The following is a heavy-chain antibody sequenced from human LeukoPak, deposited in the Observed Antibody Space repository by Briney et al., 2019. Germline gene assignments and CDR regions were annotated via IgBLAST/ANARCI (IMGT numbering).Heavy chain of an antibody. CDR3: VRNNDRSGYYFEY. CDR1: RVPISISRYY. CDR2: IYYSGST. D-gene: IGHD3-22*01. J-gene: IGHJ4*02. Sequence: SETLPLTCTVSRVPISISRYYWGWIRQPPGKGLEWIGSIYYSGSTYYNPSLKSRVTISVDTSKNQFSLKLSSVTAADTAVYYCVRNNDRSGYYFEYRVQGTLVTVSS. V-gene: IGHV4-39*01.